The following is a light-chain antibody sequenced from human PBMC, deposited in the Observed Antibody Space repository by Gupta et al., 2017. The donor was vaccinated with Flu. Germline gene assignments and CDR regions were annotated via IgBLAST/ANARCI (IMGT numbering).Light chain of an antibody. CDR3: QHKDNYPWT. CDR1: QSIGSW. V-gene: IGKV1-5*03. CDR2: KAS. Sequence: QMTKAPSTLSAAVADRVTSSCRASQSIGSWLAWYQQVPGKAPNLLIYKASSVESGVPSRFSGSGSGTEFTLTISSLQPDDFAVYYCQHKDNYPWTFGQGTKVEIK. J-gene: IGKJ1*01.